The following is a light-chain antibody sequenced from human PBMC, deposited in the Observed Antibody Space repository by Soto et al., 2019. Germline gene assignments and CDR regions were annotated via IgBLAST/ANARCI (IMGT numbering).Light chain of an antibody. V-gene: IGKV3D-7*01. Sequence: EICLTQSPGTLSLSPGEEATLSCRASQSVTNNYLTWYQQKPGQPPRLLIYGVSTRATGVPARFSGSGSETDFSLTISSLQIEDFALYYCQQSNNWPPLPFGGGTKVDI. J-gene: IGKJ4*01. CDR1: QSVTNNY. CDR2: GVS. CDR3: QQSNNWPPLP.